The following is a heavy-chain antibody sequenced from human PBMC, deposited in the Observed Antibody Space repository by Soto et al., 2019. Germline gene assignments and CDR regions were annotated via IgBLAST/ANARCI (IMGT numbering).Heavy chain of an antibody. V-gene: IGHV1-2*02. CDR3: ARERYQVISDGMDV. CDR1: GYTFTGYY. J-gene: IGHJ6*02. CDR2: INPQTGGT. Sequence: QVQLVQSGAEVKTPGASVRVSCKASGYTFTGYYIHWVREAPGQGLEWMGWINPQTGGTSYAQKFQGRVTLSRDTSIKTAYLELSRLTFDDAAVYFCARERYQVISDGMDVWGQGTTVTVSS. D-gene: IGHD2-2*01.